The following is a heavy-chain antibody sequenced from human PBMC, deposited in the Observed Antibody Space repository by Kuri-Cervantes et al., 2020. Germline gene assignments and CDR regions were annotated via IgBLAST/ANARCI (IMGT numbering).Heavy chain of an antibody. CDR1: GYTFTSYG. J-gene: IGHJ6*02. V-gene: IGHV1-8*02. D-gene: IGHD6-6*01. Sequence: ASVKVSCKASGYTFTSYGISWVRQAPGQGLEWMGWMNPNSGNTGYAQKFQGRVTMTRNTSISTAYMELSSLRSEDTAVYYCARRPIAARYYYYYGMDVWGQGTTVTVSS. CDR3: ARRPIAARYYYYYGMDV. CDR2: MNPNSGNT.